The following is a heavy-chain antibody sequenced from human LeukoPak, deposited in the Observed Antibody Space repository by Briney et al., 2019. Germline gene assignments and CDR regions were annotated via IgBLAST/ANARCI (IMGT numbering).Heavy chain of an antibody. CDR3: ARTSRGGYSGYDPNFDY. Sequence: SVKVSCKASGGTFSSYAISWVRQAPGQGREWMGGIIPIFGTANYAQKFQGRVTITADESTSTAYMELSSLRSEDTAVYYCARTSRGGYSGYDPNFDYWGQGTLVTVSS. V-gene: IGHV1-69*13. CDR2: IIPIFGTA. D-gene: IGHD5-12*01. CDR1: GGTFSSYA. J-gene: IGHJ4*02.